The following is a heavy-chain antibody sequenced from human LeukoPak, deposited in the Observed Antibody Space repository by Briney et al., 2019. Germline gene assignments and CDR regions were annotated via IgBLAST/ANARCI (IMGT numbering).Heavy chain of an antibody. CDR3: ARGYGYSGSWYGIDP. Sequence: GGSLRLSCAASGFTFSSYSMNWVRQAPGKGLEWVSSISSSSSYIYYADSVKGRFTISRDNAKNSLYLQMNSLRAEDAAVYYCARGYGYSGSWYGIDPWGQGTLVTVSS. CDR1: GFTFSSYS. D-gene: IGHD6-13*01. V-gene: IGHV3-21*01. CDR2: ISSSSSYI. J-gene: IGHJ5*02.